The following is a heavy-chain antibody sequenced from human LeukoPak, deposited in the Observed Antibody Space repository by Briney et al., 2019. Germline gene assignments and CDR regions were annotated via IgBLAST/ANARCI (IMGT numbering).Heavy chain of an antibody. CDR1: GFTVSSNY. D-gene: IGHD5-18*01. V-gene: IGHV3-66*01. J-gene: IGHJ5*02. Sequence: GGSLRLSCAASGFTVSSNYMSWVRQAPGKGLEWVSVIYSGGSTYYADSVKGRFTISRDSSKNTLYLQMNSLRAEDTAVYYCARMDWIQLWFSSWGQGTLVTVSS. CDR3: ARMDWIQLWFSS. CDR2: IYSGGST.